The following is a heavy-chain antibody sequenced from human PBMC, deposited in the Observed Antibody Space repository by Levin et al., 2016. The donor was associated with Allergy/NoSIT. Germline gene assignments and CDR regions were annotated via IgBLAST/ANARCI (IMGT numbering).Heavy chain of an antibody. D-gene: IGHD2-15*01. J-gene: IGHJ5*02. Sequence: ASVKVSCKASGYTFTSYGISWVRQAPGQGLEWMGWISAYNGNTNYAQKLQGRVTMTTDTSTSTAYMELRSLRSDDTAVYYCATVGYCSGGSCYAGFDPWGQGTLVTVSS. CDR2: ISAYNGNT. CDR1: GYTFTSYG. CDR3: ATVGYCSGGSCYAGFDP. V-gene: IGHV1-18*01.